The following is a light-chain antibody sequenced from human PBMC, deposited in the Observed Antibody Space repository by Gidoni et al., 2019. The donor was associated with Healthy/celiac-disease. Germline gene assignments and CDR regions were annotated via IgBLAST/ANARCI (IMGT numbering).Light chain of an antibody. V-gene: IGKV1-33*01. CDR2: AAY. CDR3: QQYDNLIT. Sequence: DIQMTQSPSSLSASVGDRVTITCQASQDISNYLNWYQQKPGKAPKLLIYAAYNLETGVPSRFSGSGSGTDFTFTISSLQPEDIATYYCQQYDNLITFGPGTKVDIK. J-gene: IGKJ3*01. CDR1: QDISNY.